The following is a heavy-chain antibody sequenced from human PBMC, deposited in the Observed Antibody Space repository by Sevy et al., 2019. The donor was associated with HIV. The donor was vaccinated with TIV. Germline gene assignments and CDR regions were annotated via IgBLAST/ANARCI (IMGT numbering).Heavy chain of an antibody. V-gene: IGHV3-48*01. Sequence: EGSLRLSCEASGFTFSSLSMSWVRQAPGKELEWVSYIGSDGTTKHYAESMRGRFTISRDNAKNSLYLQINSLRAEDTAVYYCAATSGTWADAFDLWGQGTMVTVSS. J-gene: IGHJ3*01. D-gene: IGHD2-15*01. CDR1: GFTFSSLS. CDR2: IGSDGTTK. CDR3: AATSGTWADAFDL.